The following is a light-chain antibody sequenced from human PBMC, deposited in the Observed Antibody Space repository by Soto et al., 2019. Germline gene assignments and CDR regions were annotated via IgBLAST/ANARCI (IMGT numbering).Light chain of an antibody. CDR1: QSISSSY. Sequence: EIVLTQSPGTLSLSPGERATLSCRASQSISSSYLAWYQQRPGPAPRLLIFGASYRATGIPDRFSGSGSGTDFTLTISRLEPEDFAVYYCQQYSSSPPEFTFGPGTRVDSK. CDR3: QQYSSSPPEFT. CDR2: GAS. J-gene: IGKJ3*01. V-gene: IGKV3-20*01.